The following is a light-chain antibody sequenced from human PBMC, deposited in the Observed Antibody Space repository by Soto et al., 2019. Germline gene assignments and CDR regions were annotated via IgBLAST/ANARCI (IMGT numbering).Light chain of an antibody. V-gene: IGKV3-20*01. J-gene: IGKJ2*01. CDR3: PQYGDWPPGT. CDR2: GAS. Sequence: EIVSAQCPVTLSWYPGERANLSCSAIQCVSSSYLAWYQQKPGQAPRLLIYGASSRATGIPDRFSGSGSGTEFTITINGLQSEDHAVYYCPQYGDWPPGTFGQGTKVDIK. CDR1: QCVSSSY.